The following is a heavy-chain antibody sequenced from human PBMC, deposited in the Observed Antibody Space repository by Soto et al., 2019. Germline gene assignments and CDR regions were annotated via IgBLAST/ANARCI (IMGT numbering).Heavy chain of an antibody. CDR2: IVPDGRNP. V-gene: IGHV3-30-3*01. Sequence: QVQLVEFGGGVVQPGRSLRLSCVASGSPFDVHWVRQAPGKGPEWVAHIVPDGRNPYWADSVKGRFTGSRDNAKNTGYLQMHSQRTEATAVYYGARGPPHGAFDLWGQGTMVTVSS. CDR1: GSPFD. CDR3: ARGPPHGAFDL. J-gene: IGHJ3*01.